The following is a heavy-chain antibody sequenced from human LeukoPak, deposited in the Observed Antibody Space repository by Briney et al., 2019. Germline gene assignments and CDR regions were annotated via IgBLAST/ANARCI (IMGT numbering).Heavy chain of an antibody. CDR2: ISSSGSTI. CDR3: ARETGSFDY. Sequence: GGSLRLSCAASGFTFRSYEMNWVRQAPGRGLEWVSYISSSGSTIFYADSVKGRFTISRDNAKNSLYLQMNSLRAEDTAVYYCARETGSFDYWGQGALVTVSS. V-gene: IGHV3-48*03. J-gene: IGHJ4*02. CDR1: GFTFRSYE.